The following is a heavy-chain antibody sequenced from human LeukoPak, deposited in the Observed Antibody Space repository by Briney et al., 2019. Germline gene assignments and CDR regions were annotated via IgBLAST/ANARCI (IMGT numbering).Heavy chain of an antibody. CDR3: TRDGAAEGYYYFDF. D-gene: IGHD3-16*01. Sequence: ASVKVSCKASGYSFTSYAMHWVRQAPGQRPEWMGWINLINAATKYSQNFQGRVSITRDTAASTAYMELSSLRSEDTAVYYCTRDGAAEGYYYFDFWGQGTQVTVSS. V-gene: IGHV1-3*01. CDR2: INLINAAT. CDR1: GYSFTSYA. J-gene: IGHJ4*02.